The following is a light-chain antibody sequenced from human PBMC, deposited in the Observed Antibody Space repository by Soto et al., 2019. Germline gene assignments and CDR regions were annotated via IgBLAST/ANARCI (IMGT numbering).Light chain of an antibody. CDR1: QTFSSNS. V-gene: IGKV3-20*01. J-gene: IGKJ1*01. CDR2: GAS. Sequence: EIVLTQSPGTLSLSPGERATLSCRGSQTFSSNSLAWYQHRPGQAPRLLIYGASIRATDIPDRFSGSGSGTDFTLTISRLEAEDFAVYYCQQYGSSPGTFGQGTKVDIK. CDR3: QQYGSSPGT.